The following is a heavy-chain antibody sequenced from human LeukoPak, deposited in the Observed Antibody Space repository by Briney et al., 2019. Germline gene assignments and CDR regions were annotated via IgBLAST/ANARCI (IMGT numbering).Heavy chain of an antibody. CDR1: GFNFNKFW. D-gene: IGHD2-2*01. CDR2: IKQDGSEK. V-gene: IGHV3-7*01. CDR3: ATYSSSNGREFQY. J-gene: IGHJ1*01. Sequence: GGSLRLSCAASGFNFNKFWMTWVRQAPGKGPEWVANIKQDGSEKYYVDSVKGRFTISRDNAKNSLYLQMNSLRAEDTAVYYCATYSSSNGREFQYWGQGTLVTVSS.